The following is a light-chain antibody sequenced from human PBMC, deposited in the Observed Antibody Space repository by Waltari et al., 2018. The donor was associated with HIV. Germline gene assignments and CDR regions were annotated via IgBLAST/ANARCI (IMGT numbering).Light chain of an antibody. CDR2: GAS. V-gene: IGKV3-15*01. CDR3: QQYNNWLRT. Sequence: EIVMTQSPATLSVSPGERATLSCRASQSVSSNLAWYQQKPGQAPRLLIYGASTRATDIPARCSGSGSGTEFTLTISSLQSEDFAVYYCQQYNNWLRTFGQGTKVEIK. CDR1: QSVSSN. J-gene: IGKJ1*01.